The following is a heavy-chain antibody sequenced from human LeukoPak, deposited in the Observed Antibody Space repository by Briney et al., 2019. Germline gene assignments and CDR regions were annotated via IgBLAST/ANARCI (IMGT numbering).Heavy chain of an antibody. J-gene: IGHJ5*02. CDR3: AREATWLQLRRGGWFDP. Sequence: SETLSLTCTVSGGSISSSSYYWGWIRQPPGKGLEWIGSIYYSGSTYYNPSLKSRVTISVDTSKNQFSLKLSSVTAADTAVYYCAREATWLQLRRGGWFDPWGQGTLVTVSS. D-gene: IGHD5-24*01. V-gene: IGHV4-39*07. CDR1: GGSISSSSYY. CDR2: IYYSGST.